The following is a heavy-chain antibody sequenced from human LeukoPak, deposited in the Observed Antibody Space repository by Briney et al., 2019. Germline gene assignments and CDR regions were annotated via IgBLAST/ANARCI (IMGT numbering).Heavy chain of an antibody. CDR1: GGSISSYY. CDR3: AGQPAVTDAFDI. D-gene: IGHD4-17*01. Sequence: SETLSLTCTVSGGSISSYYWSWIRQPPGKGLEWIGEINHSGSTNYNPSLKSRVTISVDTSKNQFSLKLSSVTAADTAVYYCAGQPAVTDAFDIWGQGTMVTVSS. V-gene: IGHV4-34*01. J-gene: IGHJ3*02. CDR2: INHSGST.